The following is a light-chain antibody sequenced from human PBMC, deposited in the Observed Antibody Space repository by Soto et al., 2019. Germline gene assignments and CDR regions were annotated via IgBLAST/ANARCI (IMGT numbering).Light chain of an antibody. CDR3: QKYNGAPWT. Sequence: DIQMTQSPSSLSASVGDRVTLTCRASQGISNYLAWYQQKPGKVPKLLIYAASTLQSGVPSRFSGSGSGTDFTLTISSLQPGDVATYYCQKYNGAPWTFGQGTKVEIK. CDR1: QGISNY. V-gene: IGKV1-27*01. CDR2: AAS. J-gene: IGKJ1*01.